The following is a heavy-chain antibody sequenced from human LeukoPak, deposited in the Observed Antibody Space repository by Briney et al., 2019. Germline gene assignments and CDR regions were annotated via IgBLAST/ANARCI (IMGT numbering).Heavy chain of an antibody. Sequence: SETLSLTCAVYGGSFCGYYWSWIRQPPGKGLEWIGEINHSGSTNYNPSLKSRVTISVDTSKNQFSLKLSSVTAADTAVYYCARGRLRYFDWSNWFDPWGQGTLVTVSS. CDR1: GGSFCGYY. V-gene: IGHV4-34*01. J-gene: IGHJ5*02. D-gene: IGHD3-9*01. CDR3: ARGRLRYFDWSNWFDP. CDR2: INHSGST.